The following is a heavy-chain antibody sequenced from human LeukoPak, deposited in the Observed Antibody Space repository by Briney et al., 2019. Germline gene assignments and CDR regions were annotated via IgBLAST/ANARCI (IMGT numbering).Heavy chain of an antibody. CDR1: GGSISSYY. J-gene: IGHJ4*02. Sequence: SETLSLTCTVSGGSISSYYWSWIRQPPGKGLEWIGYIYHSGSTYYNPSLKSRVTISVDRSKNQFSLKLSSVTAADTAVYYCAREAGGPFDYWGQGTLVTVSS. CDR3: AREAGGPFDY. V-gene: IGHV4-59*12. CDR2: IYHSGST. D-gene: IGHD1-26*01.